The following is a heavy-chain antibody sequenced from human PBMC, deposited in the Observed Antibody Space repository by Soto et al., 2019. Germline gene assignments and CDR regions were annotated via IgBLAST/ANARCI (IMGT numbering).Heavy chain of an antibody. CDR2: ISGSGGST. CDR1: GFTFSSYA. V-gene: IGHV3-23*01. J-gene: IGHJ4*02. D-gene: IGHD5-18*01. CDR3: AKTRSRGYSYGCFDY. Sequence: GFLRLSCAASGFTFSSYAMSWVRPAPGKGLEWVSAISGSGGSTYYADSVKGRFTISRDNSKNTLYLQMNSLRAEDTAVYYCAKTRSRGYSYGCFDYWGRGTLVTGSS.